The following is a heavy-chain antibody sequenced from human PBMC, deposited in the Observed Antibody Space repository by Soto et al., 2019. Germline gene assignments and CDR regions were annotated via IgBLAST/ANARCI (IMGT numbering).Heavy chain of an antibody. CDR3: ARRYGDYFDF. D-gene: IGHD4-17*01. CDR2: IYYSGGT. V-gene: IGHV4-59*08. Sequence: QVQLQESGPGLVKPSETLSLTCTVSGGSISSYYWSWIRQPPGKGLEWIGYIYYSGGTNYNPSLKSRVTISVAPSKNQFSLKLRSVTAADTAVYYCARRYGDYFDFWGQGTLVTVSS. CDR1: GGSISSYY. J-gene: IGHJ4*02.